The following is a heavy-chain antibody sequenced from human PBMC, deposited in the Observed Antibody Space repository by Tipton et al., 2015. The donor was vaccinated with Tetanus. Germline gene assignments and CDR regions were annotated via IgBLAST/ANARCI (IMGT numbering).Heavy chain of an antibody. J-gene: IGHJ4*02. V-gene: IGHV1-46*01. Sequence: QLVQSGAEVKKPGASAKVSCKASGYTLINYYMHWVRQAPGQGLEWMGMMNPSDDRTSHAQRFQGRVTMTRDTSTSTAYMELSGLRSDDTAVYYCARDWDNWGQGTLVTVSS. CDR1: GYTLINYY. CDR3: ARDWDN. CDR2: MNPSDDRT.